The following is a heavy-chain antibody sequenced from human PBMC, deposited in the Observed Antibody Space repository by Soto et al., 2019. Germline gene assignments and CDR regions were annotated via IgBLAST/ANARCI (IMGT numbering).Heavy chain of an antibody. CDR2: ISGSGGST. V-gene: IGHV3-23*01. CDR1: GFTFSSYA. J-gene: IGHJ4*02. Sequence: GGSLRLSCAASGFTFSSYAMSWVRQAPGKGLEWVSAISGSGGSTYYADSVKGRFTISRDNSKNTLYLQMSSLRAEETAVYYCAKDPISRDGDYSVRGVLGGSDYGGQGTRVTVSS. D-gene: IGHD3-10*01. CDR3: AKDPISRDGDYSVRGVLGGSDY.